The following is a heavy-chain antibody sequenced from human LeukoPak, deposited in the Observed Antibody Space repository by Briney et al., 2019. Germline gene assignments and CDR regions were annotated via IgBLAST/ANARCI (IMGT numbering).Heavy chain of an antibody. V-gene: IGHV3-9*01. J-gene: IGHJ4*02. CDR1: GFTFSSYE. Sequence: GGSLRLSCAASGFTFSSYEMNWVRQAPGKGLEWVSGISWNSGSIGYADSVKGRFTISRDNAKNSLYLQMNGLRAEDTALYYCAKDTGASIVGATYFDYWGQGTLVTVSS. D-gene: IGHD1-26*01. CDR3: AKDTGASIVGATYFDY. CDR2: ISWNSGSI.